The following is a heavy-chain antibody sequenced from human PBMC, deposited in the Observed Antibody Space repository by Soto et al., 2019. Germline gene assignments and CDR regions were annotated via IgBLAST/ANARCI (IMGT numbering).Heavy chain of an antibody. Sequence: SETLSPTCTVSGGSISSGGYYWSWIRQHPGKGLEWIGYIYYSGSTYYNPSLKSRVTISVDTSKNQFSLKLSSVTAADTAVYYCARGPFSSSGYFGWFDPWGQGTLVTVSS. CDR3: ARGPFSSSGYFGWFDP. CDR2: IYYSGST. V-gene: IGHV4-31*03. CDR1: GGSISSGGYY. J-gene: IGHJ5*02. D-gene: IGHD3-22*01.